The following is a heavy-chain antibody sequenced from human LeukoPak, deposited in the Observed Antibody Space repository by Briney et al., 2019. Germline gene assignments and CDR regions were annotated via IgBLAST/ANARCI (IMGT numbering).Heavy chain of an antibody. J-gene: IGHJ6*03. D-gene: IGHD3-16*01. CDR2: IYYSGST. CDR3: ARDGGGYYYYYMDV. V-gene: IGHV4-61*01. Sequence: SQTLSLTCAVSGGSISSGSYYWSWIRQPPGKGLEWIGYIYYSGSTNYNPSLKSRVTISVDTSKNQFSLKLSSVTAADTAVYYCARDGGGYYYYYMDVWGKGTTVTVSS. CDR1: GGSISSGSYY.